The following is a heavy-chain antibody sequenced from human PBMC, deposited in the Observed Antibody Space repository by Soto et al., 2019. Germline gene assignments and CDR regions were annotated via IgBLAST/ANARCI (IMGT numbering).Heavy chain of an antibody. CDR3: FQAEDGIRDTVPVSAFLLNRSSDL. V-gene: IGHV3-23*01. Sequence: PWKGLEWVSGLSVSGNSTYYADSVKGRFTISRDNSKNTLYLQMNRMRVDETAVYFFFQAEDGIRDTVPVSAFLLNRSSDL. CDR2: LSVSGNST. J-gene: IGHJ2*01. D-gene: IGHD2-15*01.